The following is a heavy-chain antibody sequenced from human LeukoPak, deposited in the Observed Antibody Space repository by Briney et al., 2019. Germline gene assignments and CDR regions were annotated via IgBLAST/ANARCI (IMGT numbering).Heavy chain of an antibody. CDR1: GYTFTSYG. CDR3: ARDLGVVVPAAIDY. V-gene: IGHV1-18*01. Sequence: GASVKVSCKASGYTFTSYGISWVRQAPGQGLEWMGGISAYNGNTNYAQKLQGRVTMTTDTSTSTAYMELRSLRSDDTAVYYCARDLGVVVPAAIDYWGQGTLVTVSS. CDR2: ISAYNGNT. D-gene: IGHD2-2*01. J-gene: IGHJ4*02.